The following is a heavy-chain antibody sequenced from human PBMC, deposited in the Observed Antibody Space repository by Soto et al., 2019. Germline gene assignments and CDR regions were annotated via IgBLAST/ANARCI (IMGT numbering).Heavy chain of an antibody. J-gene: IGHJ4*02. CDR1: GFTFSSYS. CDR3: ARDPPGYSYGYGLGY. Sequence: EVQLVESGGGLVKPGGYLRLSCAASGFTFSSYSMNWVRQAPGKGLEWVLSISSSSSYIYYADSVKGRFTNSRDNAKNSLSRQMNSLRAEDTAVYYGARDPPGYSYGYGLGYWGQGTLVTVSS. CDR2: ISSSSSYI. D-gene: IGHD5-18*01. V-gene: IGHV3-21*01.